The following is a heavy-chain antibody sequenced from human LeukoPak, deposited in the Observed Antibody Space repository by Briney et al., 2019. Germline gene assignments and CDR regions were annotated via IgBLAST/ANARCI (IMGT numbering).Heavy chain of an antibody. CDR2: VNPDGSRT. CDR3: AREPNSARDFDY. V-gene: IGHV3-74*01. J-gene: IGHJ4*02. Sequence: GGSLRLSCAASDFTFFSSWMSWVRQAPGKGLVWVSRVNPDGSRTINADSVTGRFTISRDNAKNTLYLQMNSLRAEDSAVYYCAREPNSARDFDYWGQGTLVTVSS. CDR1: DFTFFSSW. D-gene: IGHD4/OR15-4a*01.